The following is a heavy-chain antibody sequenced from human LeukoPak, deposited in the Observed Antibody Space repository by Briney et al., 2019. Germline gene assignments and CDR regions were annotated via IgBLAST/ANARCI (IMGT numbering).Heavy chain of an antibody. CDR2: IYYSGST. J-gene: IGHJ6*03. CDR1: GGSISSSSYY. Sequence: SETLSLTCTVSGGSISSSSYYWGWIRQPPGKGLEWIGSIYYSGSTYYNPSLKSRVTISVDTSKNQFSLKLSSVTAADTAVYYCARVSPVTHYYYYYYMDVWGKGTTVTVSS. CDR3: ARVSPVTHYYYYYYMDV. V-gene: IGHV4-39*07. D-gene: IGHD4-17*01.